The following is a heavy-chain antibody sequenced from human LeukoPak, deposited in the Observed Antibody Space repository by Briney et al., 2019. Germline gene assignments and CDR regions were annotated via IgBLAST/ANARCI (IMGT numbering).Heavy chain of an antibody. CDR1: SGSISGHY. D-gene: IGHD1-14*01. CDR3: ARQDQDGTDHYFDL. CDR2: IYTSGIT. Sequence: PSETLSLTCTVSSGSISGHYWSWIRQSPGRGLEWIGNIYTSGITKYNPSLNSRVTISIDTSKNRFSLKVTSMTAADTAIYYCARQDQDGTDHYFDLWRRGIVVSVLS. J-gene: IGHJ5*02. V-gene: IGHV4-4*09.